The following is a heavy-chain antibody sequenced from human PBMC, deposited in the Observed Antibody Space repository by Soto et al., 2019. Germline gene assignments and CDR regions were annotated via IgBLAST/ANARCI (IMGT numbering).Heavy chain of an antibody. V-gene: IGHV1-69*01. D-gene: IGHD3-16*01. Sequence: QVQLVQSGAEVKKPGSSVKVSCKASGGTFSSYSINWVRQAPGQGLEWMGGIIPIFGTANSAQKFQGRVTLTADESTSTAHMELNNLRNEDTAVYYCARPFQSWPGGWYFDLWGRGTLVTVSS. CDR3: ARPFQSWPGGWYFDL. CDR1: GGTFSSYS. CDR2: IIPIFGTA. J-gene: IGHJ2*01.